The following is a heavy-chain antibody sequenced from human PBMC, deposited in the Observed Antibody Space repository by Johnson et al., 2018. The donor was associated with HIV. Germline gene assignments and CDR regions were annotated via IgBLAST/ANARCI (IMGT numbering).Heavy chain of an antibody. CDR3: ARTRLELSSGYPDAFDS. CDR2: IGTAGDT. J-gene: IGHJ3*02. CDR1: GFTFSSYD. V-gene: IGHV3-13*01. D-gene: IGHD3-22*01. Sequence: MLLVESGGGLVQPGGSLRLSCAASGFTFSSYDMHWVRQATGKGLEWVSAIGTAGDTYYPGSVKGRFTISRDNSKNTLYLQMNSLRAEDTAVYYCARTRLELSSGYPDAFDSWGQGTMVTVSS.